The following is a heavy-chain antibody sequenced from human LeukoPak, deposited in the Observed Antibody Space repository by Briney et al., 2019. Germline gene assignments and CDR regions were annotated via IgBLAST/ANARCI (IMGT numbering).Heavy chain of an antibody. J-gene: IGHJ4*02. CDR1: GFTFSSYS. D-gene: IGHD2-2*01. CDR2: ISSSSSTI. CDR3: ARGQVPAEGDY. V-gene: IGHV3-48*04. Sequence: GGSLRLSCAASGFTFSSYSMNWVRQAPGKGLEWVSYISSSSSTIYYADSVKGRFTISRDNAKNSLYLQMNSLRAEGTAMYYCARGQVPAEGDYWGQGTLVTVSS.